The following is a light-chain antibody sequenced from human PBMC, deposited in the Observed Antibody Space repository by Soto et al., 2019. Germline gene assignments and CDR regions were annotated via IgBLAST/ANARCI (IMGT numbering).Light chain of an antibody. J-gene: IGKJ4*01. V-gene: IGKV3-20*01. CDR2: GAS. Sequence: EVVLTQSPGTLSLSPGERATLSCRASQAVSSILLAWYQQKPGQAPRLLIYGASSRATGIPDRXSGSXSGXXXXXXXXXLEPEDFXVYYCQQHGXSPIFGGGTKVEIK. CDR1: QAVSSIL. CDR3: QQHGXSPI.